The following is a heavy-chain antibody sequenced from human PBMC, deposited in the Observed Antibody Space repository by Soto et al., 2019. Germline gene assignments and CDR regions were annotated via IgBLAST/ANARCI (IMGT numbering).Heavy chain of an antibody. V-gene: IGHV1-18*01. Sequence: GASVKVSCKASGYTFTSYGISWVRQAPGQGLEWMGWISAYNGNTNYAQKLQERVTMTTDTSTSTAYMELRSLRSEDTAVYYCAADQTYYYDSSGYYYSGRYYYYGMDVWGQGTTVTVSS. D-gene: IGHD3-22*01. CDR1: GYTFTSYG. J-gene: IGHJ6*02. CDR3: AADQTYYYDSSGYYYSGRYYYYGMDV. CDR2: ISAYNGNT.